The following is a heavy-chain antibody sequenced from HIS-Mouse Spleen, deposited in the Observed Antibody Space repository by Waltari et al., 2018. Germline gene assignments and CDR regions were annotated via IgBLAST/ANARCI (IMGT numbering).Heavy chain of an antibody. Sequence: QLQLQESGPGLVKPSETLSLTCTVPGGSISSSSYYWGWIRQPPGKGLEWIGSIYYSGRTYYNQSLKSRVTISVDTSKNQFSLKRSSVTAADTAVYYCAREIPYSSSWYDWYFDLWGRGTLVTVSS. V-gene: IGHV4-39*07. CDR2: IYYSGRT. CDR1: GGSISSSSYY. J-gene: IGHJ2*01. D-gene: IGHD6-13*01. CDR3: AREIPYSSSWYDWYFDL.